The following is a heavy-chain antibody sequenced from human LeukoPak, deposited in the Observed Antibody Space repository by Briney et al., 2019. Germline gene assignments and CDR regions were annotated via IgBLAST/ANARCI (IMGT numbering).Heavy chain of an antibody. CDR1: GYTFTGYY. D-gene: IGHD3-9*01. CDR3: ARGRYYDILTGYYYFDY. J-gene: IGHJ4*02. CDR2: INPNSGGT. Sequence: ASVKVSCKASGYTFTGYYMHWVRQAPGQGLEWMGWINPNSGGTNYAQKFQGRVTMTRDTSISTAYMELSRLRSDDTAVYYCARGRYYDILTGYYYFDYWGQGTLVTVSS. V-gene: IGHV1-2*02.